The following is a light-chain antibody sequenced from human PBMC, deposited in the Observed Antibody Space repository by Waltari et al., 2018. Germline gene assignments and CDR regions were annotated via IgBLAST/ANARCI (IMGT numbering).Light chain of an antibody. CDR3: QVWHADIDPGV. CDR2: YDS. CDR1: NIGSYS. J-gene: IGLJ1*01. Sequence: SYVLTQPPSVSVAPGETASITCGGDNIGSYSVHWYQQKPGQAPVLVIFYDSDRPSGIPARFSGSNSGNTATLTITSVEAGVEARYYCQVWHADIDPGVFGTGTEVTVL. V-gene: IGLV3-21*04.